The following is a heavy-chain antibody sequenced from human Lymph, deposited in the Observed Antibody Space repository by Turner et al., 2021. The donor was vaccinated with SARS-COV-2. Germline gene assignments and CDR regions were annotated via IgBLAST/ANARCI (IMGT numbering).Heavy chain of an antibody. CDR2: ISYDGSNK. J-gene: IGHJ2*01. CDR3: ARVGIAVAGMDWYFDL. CDR1: GFTVSSYS. V-gene: IGHV3-30-3*01. D-gene: IGHD6-19*01. Sequence: QVQPVASGGGVVQPGRSLSLSCSASGFTVSSYSMHWVRQAPGKGLEWVAVISYDGSNKYYADSVKGRFTISRDNSKNTLYLQMNSLGAEDTAVYYCARVGIAVAGMDWYFDLWGRGTLVTVSS.